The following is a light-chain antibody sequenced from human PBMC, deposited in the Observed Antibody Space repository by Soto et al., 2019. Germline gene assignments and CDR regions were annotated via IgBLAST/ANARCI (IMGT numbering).Light chain of an antibody. Sequence: EIVLAQSPGTLSLSPGERATLSCRASQSVSSSYLAWYQQKPGQAPRLLIYGASTRATGIPARFSGSGSGTEFTLTISSLQSEDFEVYYCQQYNNWPITFGQGTRLEIK. CDR1: QSVSSSY. CDR3: QQYNNWPIT. J-gene: IGKJ5*01. V-gene: IGKV3-15*01. CDR2: GAS.